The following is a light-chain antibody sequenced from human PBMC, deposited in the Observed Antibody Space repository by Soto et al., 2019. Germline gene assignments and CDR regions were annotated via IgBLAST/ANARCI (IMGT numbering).Light chain of an antibody. V-gene: IGLV1-47*02. CDR2: SNN. Sequence: QSVLTQPPSASGSPGMSVTLSCSGTDNDVGRYDYVSWYQQHPGKAPKLLIYSNNQRPSGVPDRFSGSKSGTSASLAISGLRSEDEADYYCAAWDDSLIGGVFGGGTKLTVL. CDR3: AAWDDSLIGGV. J-gene: IGLJ3*02. CDR1: DNDVGRYDY.